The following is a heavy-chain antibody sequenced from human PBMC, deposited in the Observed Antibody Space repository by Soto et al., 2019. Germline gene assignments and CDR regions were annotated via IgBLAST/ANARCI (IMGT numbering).Heavy chain of an antibody. CDR1: GYTFTSYA. V-gene: IGHV1-3*05. J-gene: IGHJ5*02. CDR2: INAGNGNT. D-gene: IGHD3-9*01. Sequence: QVQLVQSGAEEKKPGASVKVSCKASGYTFTSYAMHWVRQAPGRRLEWMGWINAGNGNTKYSQKFQGRVTITRDTSASTAYMELSSLRSEDTAVYYCARSSGVYDILAWGQGTLVTVSS. CDR3: ARSSGVYDILA.